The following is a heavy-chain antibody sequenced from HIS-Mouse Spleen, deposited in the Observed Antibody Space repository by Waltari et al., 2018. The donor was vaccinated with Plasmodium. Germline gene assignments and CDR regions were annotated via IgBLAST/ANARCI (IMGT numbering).Heavy chain of an antibody. CDR3: ARVDYGSGDYYYYYGMDV. J-gene: IGHJ6*02. CDR1: GYSLSSGYY. CDR2: IYHSGST. V-gene: IGHV4-38-2*02. Sequence: QVQLQESGPGLVKPSETLSLPCTVSGYSLSSGYYWGWIRQPPGKGLEWIGSIYHSGSTYYNPSLKSRVTISVDTSKNQFSLKLSSVTAADTAVYYCARVDYGSGDYYYYYGMDVWGQGTKV. D-gene: IGHD3-10*01.